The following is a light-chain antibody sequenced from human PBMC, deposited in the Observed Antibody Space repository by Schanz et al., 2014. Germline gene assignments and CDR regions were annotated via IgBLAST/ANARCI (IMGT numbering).Light chain of an antibody. CDR3: TSYTSSNTVL. Sequence: QSALTQPPSASGSPGQSITISCTGTSSDIGGRAYVSWYQQRPGKAPQLILYDVNSRPSGVSNRFSGSKSGNTASLTISGLQAEDEADYYCTSYTSSNTVLFGVGTKLTVL. CDR1: SSDIGGRAY. V-gene: IGLV2-14*01. J-gene: IGLJ2*01. CDR2: DVN.